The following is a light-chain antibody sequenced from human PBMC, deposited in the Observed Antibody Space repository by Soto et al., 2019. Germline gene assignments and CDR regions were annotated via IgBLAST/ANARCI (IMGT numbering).Light chain of an antibody. V-gene: IGKV3-20*01. Sequence: EMVLTQSPGTLSLSPGERATLSCRASQSVSNNYLAWYQQKPGQAPRLLIYGASSRATGIPDRFSGSGSGTDFTLTISRLEPEDFAVYYCQQYGTFPRTFGQGTKV. CDR2: GAS. CDR3: QQYGTFPRT. J-gene: IGKJ1*01. CDR1: QSVSNNY.